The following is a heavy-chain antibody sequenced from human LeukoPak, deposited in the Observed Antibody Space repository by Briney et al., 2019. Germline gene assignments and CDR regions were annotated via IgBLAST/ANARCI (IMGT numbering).Heavy chain of an antibody. D-gene: IGHD6-13*01. CDR3: ARDGGIEAAVSYPYNWFDP. CDR1: GYTFTGHY. Sequence: ASVKVSCKASGYTFTGHYMHWDRQAPGRRLEWMGRINPNSGGTNYAQKFQGRVTMTRDTSISTVYMELRRLRSDDTAVYYCARDGGIEAAVSYPYNWFDPWGQGTLVTVSS. V-gene: IGHV1-2*06. J-gene: IGHJ5*02. CDR2: INPNSGGT.